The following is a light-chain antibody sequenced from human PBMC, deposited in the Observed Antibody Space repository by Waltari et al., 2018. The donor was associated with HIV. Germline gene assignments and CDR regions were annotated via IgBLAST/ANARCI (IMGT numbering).Light chain of an antibody. V-gene: IGLV2-11*01. CDR3: CSYAGSFTLI. Sequence: QSALTQPRSVSGSPGQSVTISCTGTSSDVGGYYYVSWYQHHPGKAPRLLIYDVTNRTSGVPDRFAGSKSGNPASLTISGLQAEDEADYHCCSYAGSFTLIFGGGTTVTVL. J-gene: IGLJ2*01. CDR1: SSDVGGYYY. CDR2: DVT.